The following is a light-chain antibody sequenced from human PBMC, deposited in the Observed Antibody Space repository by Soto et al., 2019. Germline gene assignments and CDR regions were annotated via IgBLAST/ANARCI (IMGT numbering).Light chain of an antibody. CDR1: QVIYNY. CDR3: HKYNSAPQT. CDR2: AAS. V-gene: IGKV1-27*01. J-gene: IGKJ1*01. Sequence: DIPMTQSPSSLSASVGDRVTITCRASQVIYNYLAWYQQKPGKVPILLISAASTLQSGVTSRFSGSGSGTDFTLTISSLQPEDVATYYCHKYNSAPQTFGQGTKVEIK.